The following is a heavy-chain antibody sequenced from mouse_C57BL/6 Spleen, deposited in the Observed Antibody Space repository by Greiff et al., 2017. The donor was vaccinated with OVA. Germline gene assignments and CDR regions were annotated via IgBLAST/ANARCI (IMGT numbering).Heavy chain of an antibody. CDR2: ISYDGSN. J-gene: IGHJ3*01. V-gene: IGHV3-6*01. CDR3: ARANGNPWFAY. D-gene: IGHD2-1*01. Sequence: VQLKESGPGLVKPSQSLSLTCSVTGYSITSGYYWNWIRQFPGNKLEWMGYISYDGSNNYNPSLKNRISITRDTSKNQFFLKLNSVTTEDTATYYCARANGNPWFAYWGQGTLVTVSA. CDR1: GYSITSGYY.